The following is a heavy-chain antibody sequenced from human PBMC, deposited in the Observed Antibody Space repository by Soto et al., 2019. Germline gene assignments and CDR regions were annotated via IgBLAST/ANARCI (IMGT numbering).Heavy chain of an antibody. J-gene: IGHJ2*01. V-gene: IGHV3-33*01. CDR1: GFTVNSYG. Sequence: QVQLAESGGGVVQPGRSLTLSCAASGFTVNSYGMHWVRQAPGKGLEWVAIIWYDGSDKYYVDSVKGRFTISRDNSNNTLYLKMNSLRAEDTAVYYCARDQGWYFDLGGRGTLVPVPS. CDR2: IWYDGSDK. CDR3: ARDQGWYFDL.